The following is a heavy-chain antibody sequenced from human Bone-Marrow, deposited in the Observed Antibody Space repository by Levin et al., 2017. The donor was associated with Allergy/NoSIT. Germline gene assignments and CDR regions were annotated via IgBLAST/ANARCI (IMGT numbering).Heavy chain of an antibody. CDR2: ISSGSGTS. Sequence: GGSLRLSCAASGFSFNTYNMHWVRQAPGKGLECISYISSGSGTSAYADSVKGRFTISRDNANTSMYLQMNSLRAEDTAGYYCARETTYYFDTGGDLRAGWYFDLWGRGTLVTVSS. D-gene: IGHD3-22*01. J-gene: IGHJ2*01. V-gene: IGHV3-48*01. CDR1: GFSFNTYN. CDR3: ARETTYYFDTGGDLRAGWYFDL.